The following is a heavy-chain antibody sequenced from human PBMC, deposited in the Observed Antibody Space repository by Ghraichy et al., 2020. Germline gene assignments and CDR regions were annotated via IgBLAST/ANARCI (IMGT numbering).Heavy chain of an antibody. J-gene: IGHJ5*02. V-gene: IGHV4-39*01. Sequence: SETLSLTCTVSGGSISSSSYYWGWVRQPPGKGLEWLGIIYYTGRTYYNPSLNSRVTISVDTSRNQFSLELNSVTAADTSVYYCARSHSTRYSGGGENREWAFNWFDHWGQGTLVTVSS. CDR2: IYYTGRT. CDR3: ARSHSTRYSGGGENREWAFNWFDH. D-gene: IGHD2-21*01. CDR1: GGSISSSSYY.